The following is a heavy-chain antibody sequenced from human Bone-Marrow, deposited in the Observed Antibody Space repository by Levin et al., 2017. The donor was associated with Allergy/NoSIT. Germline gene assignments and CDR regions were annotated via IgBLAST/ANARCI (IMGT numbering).Heavy chain of an antibody. V-gene: IGHV4-39*01. Sequence: SSETLSLTCTVSGDSISSRRYYWVWIRQPPGRGLEWIGTIYYNGDTYYNPSLKGRLIMSVDTSTNQFSLNLRSVTAADTAVYYCARGTVVVLTATLALATYDPFDIWGQGTMVTVSS. CDR1: GDSISSRRYY. D-gene: IGHD2-15*01. CDR3: ARGTVVVLTATLALATYDPFDI. CDR2: IYYNGDT. J-gene: IGHJ3*02.